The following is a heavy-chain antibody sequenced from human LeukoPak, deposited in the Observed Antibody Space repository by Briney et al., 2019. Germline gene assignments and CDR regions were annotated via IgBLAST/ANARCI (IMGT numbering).Heavy chain of an antibody. Sequence: GGSLRLSCAASGFTFSSYAMSWVRQAPGRGLEWVSAISGSGGSTYYADSVKGRFTISRDNAKNSLYLQMNSLRAEDTAVYYCAELGITMIGGVWGKGTTVTISS. CDR1: GFTFSSYA. D-gene: IGHD3-10*02. V-gene: IGHV3-23*01. CDR3: AELGITMIGGV. J-gene: IGHJ6*04. CDR2: ISGSGGST.